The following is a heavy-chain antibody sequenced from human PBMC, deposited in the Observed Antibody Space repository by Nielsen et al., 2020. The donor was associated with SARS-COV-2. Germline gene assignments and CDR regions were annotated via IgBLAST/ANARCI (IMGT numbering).Heavy chain of an antibody. D-gene: IGHD3-3*01. CDR1: GFTFSSYS. CDR3: ARSETYYDFWSGFSGTYYYYYGMDV. J-gene: IGHJ6*02. Sequence: GGSLRLSCAASGFTFSSYSMNWVRQAPGKGLEWVSSISSSSSYIYYADSVKGRFTISRDNAKNSLYLQMNSLRAEDTAVYYCARSETYYDFWSGFSGTYYYYYGMDVWGQGTTVTVSS. V-gene: IGHV3-21*01. CDR2: ISSSSSYI.